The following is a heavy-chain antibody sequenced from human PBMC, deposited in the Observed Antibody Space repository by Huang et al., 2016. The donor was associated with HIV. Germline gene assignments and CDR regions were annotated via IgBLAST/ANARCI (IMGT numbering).Heavy chain of an antibody. CDR3: ARPIDYGDYVEAFDV. J-gene: IGHJ3*01. CDR1: GASISKSSHC. CDR2: ICYSGST. D-gene: IGHD4-17*01. V-gene: IGHV4-39*01. Sequence: QLRLQESGPGLVKPSESLSLTCNVSGASISKSSHCWGWIRQPPGKGLEWIGSICYSGSTYYNPSLKSRVTISVDTSMNQFSLNLNSVTAADTAMYYCARPIDYGDYVEAFDVWGQGTMVTVSS.